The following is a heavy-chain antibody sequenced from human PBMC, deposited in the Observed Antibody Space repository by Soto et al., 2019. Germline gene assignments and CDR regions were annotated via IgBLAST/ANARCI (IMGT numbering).Heavy chain of an antibody. D-gene: IGHD3-22*01. CDR1: GYTFTSYA. CDR3: ARDRVRDSSGYYFSY. Sequence: ALVKVSCKASGYTFTSYAMHWVRQAPEQRLEWMGWINAGNGNTKYSQKFQGRVTITRDTSASTAYMELSSLRSEDTAVYYCARDRVRDSSGYYFSYWGQGTLVTVSS. J-gene: IGHJ4*02. CDR2: INAGNGNT. V-gene: IGHV1-3*01.